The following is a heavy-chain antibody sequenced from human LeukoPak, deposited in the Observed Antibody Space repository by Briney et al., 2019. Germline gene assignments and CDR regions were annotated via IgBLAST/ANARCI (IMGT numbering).Heavy chain of an antibody. V-gene: IGHV5-51*01. D-gene: IGHD4-17*01. Sequence: GESLKISCKGSGHSFAINWIGWVRQMPGKGLEWMGVIYPGDSDTRYSPSFQGQVTISADMSINTAYLQWSSLKASDTAMYYCARSSDYVFDYWGQGTLVTVSS. J-gene: IGHJ4*02. CDR2: IYPGDSDT. CDR1: GHSFAINW. CDR3: ARSSDYVFDY.